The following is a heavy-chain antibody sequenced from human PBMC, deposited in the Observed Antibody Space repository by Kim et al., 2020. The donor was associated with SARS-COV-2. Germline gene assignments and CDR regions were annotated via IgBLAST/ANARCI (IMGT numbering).Heavy chain of an antibody. J-gene: IGHJ5*02. CDR2: INHSGST. CDR3: ARCGVVVPAAIRFTWFDP. Sequence: SETLSLTCAVYGGSFSGYYWSWIRQPPGKGLEWIGEINHSGSTNYNPSLKSRVTISVDTSKNQFSLKLSSVTAADTAVYYCARCGVVVPAAIRFTWFDP. V-gene: IGHV4-34*01. CDR1: GGSFSGYY. D-gene: IGHD2-2*01.